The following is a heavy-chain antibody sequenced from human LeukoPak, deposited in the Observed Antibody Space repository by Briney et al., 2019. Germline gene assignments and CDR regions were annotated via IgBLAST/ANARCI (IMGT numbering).Heavy chain of an antibody. CDR3: ARQDRAYDYGSGSYSRWFDP. D-gene: IGHD3-10*01. V-gene: IGHV4-59*08. J-gene: IGHJ5*02. CDR1: GGSTSRYY. Sequence: SETLSLTCTVSGGSTSRYYWSWIRQPPGKSLEWTGYIYYSGSTTYNPSLKSRVTISVDTSKNQFSLKLTSVTAADTAVYYCARQDRAYDYGSGSYSRWFDPWGLGTLVTVSS. CDR2: IYYSGST.